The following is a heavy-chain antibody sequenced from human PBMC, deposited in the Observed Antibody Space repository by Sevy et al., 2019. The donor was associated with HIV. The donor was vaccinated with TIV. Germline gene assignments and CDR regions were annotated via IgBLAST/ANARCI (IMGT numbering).Heavy chain of an antibody. V-gene: IGHV1-24*01. CDR3: ATTKDYYENSGDPFDY. D-gene: IGHD3-22*01. Sequence: ASVKVSCKVFGYTLTELSMHWVRQVPGKGLEWMGSFDPEDDETIYAQKFQGRVTMTEDTSTDTAYMELSSLRSEDTAVYYCATTKDYYENSGDPFDYWGQGTLVTVSS. CDR1: GYTLTELS. CDR2: FDPEDDET. J-gene: IGHJ4*02.